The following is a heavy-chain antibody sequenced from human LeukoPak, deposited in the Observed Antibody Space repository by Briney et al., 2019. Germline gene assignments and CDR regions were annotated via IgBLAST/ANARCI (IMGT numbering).Heavy chain of an antibody. J-gene: IGHJ3*02. CDR2: ISGDGGST. D-gene: IGHD6-19*01. CDR1: GFTFSNYW. CDR3: ARAGGWPSDDAFDI. V-gene: IGHV3-43*02. Sequence: GGSLRLSCAASGFTFSNYWMSWVRQAPGKGLEWVSLISGDGGSTYYADSVKGRFTISRDNSKNSLYLQMNSLRTEDTALYYCARAGGWPSDDAFDIWGQGTMVTVSS.